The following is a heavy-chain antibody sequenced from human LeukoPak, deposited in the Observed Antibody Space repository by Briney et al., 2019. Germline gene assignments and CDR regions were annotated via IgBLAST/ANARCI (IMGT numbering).Heavy chain of an antibody. D-gene: IGHD3-9*01. CDR2: ISSSSSYI. Sequence: GSLRLSCAASGFTFSSYSMNWVRQPPGKGLAWVSSISSSSSYIYYADSVKGRFTISRDNAKNSLYLQMNSLRAEDTAVYYCARGAYYDILTGYSPGAFDISGPGTMVTVSS. CDR3: ARGAYYDILTGYSPGAFDI. CDR1: GFTFSSYS. V-gene: IGHV3-21*01. J-gene: IGHJ3*02.